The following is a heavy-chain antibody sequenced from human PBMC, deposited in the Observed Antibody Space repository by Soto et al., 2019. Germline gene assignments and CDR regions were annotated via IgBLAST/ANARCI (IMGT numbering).Heavy chain of an antibody. J-gene: IGHJ4*02. Sequence: GGSLRLSCAASGFTFSYSAMNWVRQAPGKGLEWVSHIGGSGGSTYYADSVKGRFTISRDNSKNTLYLQMNGLRAEDTAVYYCATDQHASSLLRGSWDYWGQGTMVTVSS. CDR3: ATDQHASSLLRGSWDY. D-gene: IGHD1-26*01. CDR2: IGGSGGST. V-gene: IGHV3-23*01. CDR1: GFTFSYSA.